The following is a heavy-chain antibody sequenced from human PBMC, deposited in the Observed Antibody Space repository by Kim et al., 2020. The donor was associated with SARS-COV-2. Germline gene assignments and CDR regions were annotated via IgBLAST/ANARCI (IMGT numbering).Heavy chain of an antibody. CDR1: GYSFTSYW. CDR3: ARSMYYYDSSGYYTDDYYYYGMDV. CDR2: IYPGDSDT. J-gene: IGHJ6*02. D-gene: IGHD3-22*01. Sequence: GESLKISCKGSGYSFTSYWIGWVRQMPGKGLEWMGIIYPGDSDTRYSPSFQGQVTISADKSISTAYLQWSSLKASDTAMYYCARSMYYYDSSGYYTDDYYYYGMDVWGQGTTVTFSS. V-gene: IGHV5-51*01.